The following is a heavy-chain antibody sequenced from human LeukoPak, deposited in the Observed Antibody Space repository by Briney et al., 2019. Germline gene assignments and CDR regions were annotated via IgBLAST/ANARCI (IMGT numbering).Heavy chain of an antibody. V-gene: IGHV3-74*01. D-gene: IGHD1-14*01. J-gene: IGHJ3*02. CDR1: SFTFRSYW. CDR2: IYSDGSDT. CDR3: ARAYDYSTGNAFDI. Sequence: PGGSLRLSCAASSFTFRSYWMHWVRQAPGKGLVWVSRIYSDGSDTSYADSVKGRFTISRDNAKETLHLQMNSLRADDTAVYYCARAYDYSTGNAFDIWGQGTMVTVSS.